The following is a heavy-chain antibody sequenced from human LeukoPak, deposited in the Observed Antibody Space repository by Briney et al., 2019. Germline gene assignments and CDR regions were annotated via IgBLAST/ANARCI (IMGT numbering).Heavy chain of an antibody. D-gene: IGHD4-17*01. Sequence: GGSLRLSCAATGFAFSRYYMSWIRQAPGKGLEWVSYISSTGSTIYYADSVKGRFTISRDNAKNSLYLQMNSLRAEDTAVYYCARESANDYGDNHAGACLDYWGQGNLVTVSS. CDR2: ISSTGSTI. CDR1: GFAFSRYY. V-gene: IGHV3-11*01. CDR3: ARESANDYGDNHAGACLDY. J-gene: IGHJ4*02.